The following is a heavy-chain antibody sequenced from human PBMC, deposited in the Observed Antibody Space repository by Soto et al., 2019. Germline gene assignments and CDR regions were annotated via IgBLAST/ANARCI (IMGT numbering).Heavy chain of an antibody. J-gene: IGHJ6*02. CDR2: IYHADST. CDR1: GASIAASNW. V-gene: IGHV4-4*02. CDR3: ARVNRGIDV. Sequence: QVQLQESGPGLVKPSGTLSLTCAVSGASIAASNWWSCVRQSPGKGLEWIGEIYHADSTNYKPSRKRRVTISGDKAKNQSTLRLTSVTAADTALYYCARVNRGIDVWGQWTTFTVSS.